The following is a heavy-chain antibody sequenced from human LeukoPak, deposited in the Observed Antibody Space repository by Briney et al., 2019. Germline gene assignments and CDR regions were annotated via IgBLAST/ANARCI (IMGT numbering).Heavy chain of an antibody. Sequence: PSETLSLTCTVSGGSISSSSYYWGWIPQPPGEGLEWIGSIYYTGSTYYSPSLKSRVTISADTSKNEFSLKLSSVTAADTAVYYCTSEISSASNYWGQGTLVTVSS. J-gene: IGHJ4*02. V-gene: IGHV4-39*01. CDR1: GGSISSSSYY. D-gene: IGHD6-6*01. CDR2: IYYTGST. CDR3: TSEISSASNY.